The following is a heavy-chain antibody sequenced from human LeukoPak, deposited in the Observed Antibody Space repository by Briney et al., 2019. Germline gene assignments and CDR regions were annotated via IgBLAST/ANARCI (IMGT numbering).Heavy chain of an antibody. V-gene: IGHV3-48*03. CDR1: GFTFNNFE. D-gene: IGHD4/OR15-4a*01. J-gene: IGHJ4*02. CDR2: VSGSGDEI. Sequence: GGSLRLSCAASGFTFNNFEMNWVRQAPGKGLEWVSYVSGSGDEIRYGDSVKGRFTISRDNAKSSLYLQMDSLRAEDTAVYYCATKVPGSSHFSSWRQGTLVTVSS. CDR3: ATKVPGSSHFSS.